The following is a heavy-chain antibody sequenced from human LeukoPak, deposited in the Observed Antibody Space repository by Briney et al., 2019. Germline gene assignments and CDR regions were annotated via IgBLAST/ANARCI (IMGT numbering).Heavy chain of an antibody. Sequence: SETLSLTCSVSGDSISSSGYYWDWIRQPPGKGLEWIGYIYTSGSTNYNPSLKSRVTISVDTSKNQFSLKLSSVTAADTAVYYCARLGAQTGYYYYYYMDVWGKGTTVTVSS. D-gene: IGHD1-26*01. J-gene: IGHJ6*03. CDR1: GDSISSSGYY. CDR3: ARLGAQTGYYYYYYMDV. V-gene: IGHV4-61*05. CDR2: IYTSGST.